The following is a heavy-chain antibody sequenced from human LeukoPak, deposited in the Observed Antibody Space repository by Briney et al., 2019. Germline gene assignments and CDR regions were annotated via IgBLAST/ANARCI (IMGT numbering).Heavy chain of an antibody. CDR2: IDASGGAT. J-gene: IGHJ5*02. Sequence: GGSLRLSCAASGFTFSNYAMYWVRQPPGKGLEWVSTIDASGGATYYADSVKGRFTISRDNSKNMFYLQMNSLRAEDTAVYYCARATMIVASRWFDPWGQGTLVTVSS. CDR3: ARATMIVASRWFDP. V-gene: IGHV3-23*01. CDR1: GFTFSNYA. D-gene: IGHD3-22*01.